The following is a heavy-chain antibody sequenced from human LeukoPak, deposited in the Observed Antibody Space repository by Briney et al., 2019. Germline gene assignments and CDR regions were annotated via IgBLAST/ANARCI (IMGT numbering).Heavy chain of an antibody. CDR2: ISGSGGST. V-gene: IGHV3-23*01. CDR3: AKDFASGTNFDY. Sequence: GGSLGLSCAASGFTFSSYAMSWVRQAPGQGLKWVSAISGSGGSTYYAESVKGRFTISRDNSKNTLYLQMNSLRAEDTAVYYCAKDFASGTNFDYWGQGTLVTVSS. J-gene: IGHJ4*02. CDR1: GFTFSSYA. D-gene: IGHD1-26*01.